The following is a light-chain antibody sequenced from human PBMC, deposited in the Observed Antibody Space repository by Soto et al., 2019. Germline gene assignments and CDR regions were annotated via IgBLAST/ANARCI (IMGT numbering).Light chain of an antibody. Sequence: EIVLTHSPATLSLSPCERATLSSRASQSVSSYLAWYQQKPGQAPRLLIYDASNRATGIPARFSGSGSGTDFTLTISSLEPEDFAVYYCQQRSNWPPVFGQGTKVDIK. CDR2: DAS. J-gene: IGKJ1*01. CDR1: QSVSSY. CDR3: QQRSNWPPV. V-gene: IGKV3-11*01.